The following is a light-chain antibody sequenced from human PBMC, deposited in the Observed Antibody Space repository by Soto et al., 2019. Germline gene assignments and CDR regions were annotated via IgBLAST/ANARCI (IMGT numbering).Light chain of an antibody. J-gene: IGKJ4*01. CDR2: DAS. CDR3: QQYNSYSLT. CDR1: QSISSW. V-gene: IGKV1-5*01. Sequence: MYLSLSTLSESKGDRVTITCRASQSISSWLAWYQQKPGKAPKLLIYDASSLESGVPSRFSGSGSGTEFTLTISSLQPDDFATYYCQQYNSYSLTFGGR.